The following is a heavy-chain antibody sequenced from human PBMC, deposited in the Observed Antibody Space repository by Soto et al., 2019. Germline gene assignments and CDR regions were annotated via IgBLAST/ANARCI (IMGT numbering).Heavy chain of an antibody. J-gene: IGHJ3*02. CDR2: IWPDGGNK. Sequence: QVQLVESGGRVVQPGRSLRLSCAASGFTFSTYGLHWVRQAPGKGLEWVAVIWPDGGNKYYADSVKGRFTISRDNSKNTLYLQINSLRVEDTGIYYCARAGLWFGELGAFDIWGQGTMVTVSS. CDR1: GFTFSTYG. CDR3: ARAGLWFGELGAFDI. V-gene: IGHV3-33*01. D-gene: IGHD3-10*01.